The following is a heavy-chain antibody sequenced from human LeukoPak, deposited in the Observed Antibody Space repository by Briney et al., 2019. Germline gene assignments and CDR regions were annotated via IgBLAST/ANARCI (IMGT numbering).Heavy chain of an antibody. J-gene: IGHJ4*02. CDR3: ARRLRSYYGSGSPFDY. CDR2: IYHSGKT. D-gene: IGHD3-10*01. V-gene: IGHV4-38-2*02. Sequence: SETLSLTCKVSGYSINSGYYWGWIRQPPGKGLEWIGSIYHSGKTYYNPSLKSRVTISVETSKNQFSLKLSSVTAADTAVYYCARRLRSYYGSGSPFDYWGQGTLVTVSS. CDR1: GYSINSGYY.